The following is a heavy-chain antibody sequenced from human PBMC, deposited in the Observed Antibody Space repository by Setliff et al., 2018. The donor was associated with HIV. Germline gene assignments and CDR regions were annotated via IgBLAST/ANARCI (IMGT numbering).Heavy chain of an antibody. CDR2: IYNTGST. Sequence: LSLTCTVTGGSISSGGFYWTWIRQHPGKGLEWIGYIYNTGSTYHSPSLESRVTISIDTSKNQFSLKLSSVTAADTAVYYCARGLNYYGSGSYLPLGYWGQGTLVTVSS. CDR1: GGSISSGGFY. CDR3: ARGLNYYGSGSYLPLGY. V-gene: IGHV4-31*03. J-gene: IGHJ4*02. D-gene: IGHD3-10*01.